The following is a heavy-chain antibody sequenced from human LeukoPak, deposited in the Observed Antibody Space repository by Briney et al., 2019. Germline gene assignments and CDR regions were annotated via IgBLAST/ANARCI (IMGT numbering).Heavy chain of an antibody. J-gene: IGHJ4*02. CDR2: ISWNSGSI. CDR3: AKGSTGTLDY. Sequence: GGSLRLSCAASGFTFSSYWMHWVRQAPGKGLEWVSGISWNSGSIGYADSVKGRFTISRDNAKNSLYLQMNSLRAEDTALYYCAKGSTGTLDYWGQGTLVTVSS. CDR1: GFTFSSYW. D-gene: IGHD1-1*01. V-gene: IGHV3-9*01.